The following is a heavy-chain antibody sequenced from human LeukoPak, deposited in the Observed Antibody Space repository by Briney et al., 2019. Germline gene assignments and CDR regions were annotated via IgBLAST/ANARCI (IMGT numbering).Heavy chain of an antibody. CDR3: ATADSGWELLGLWY. J-gene: IGHJ4*02. D-gene: IGHD1-26*01. Sequence: ASVEVSCKVSGYTLTELSMHWVRQAPGKGLEWMGGFDPEDGETIYAQKFQGRVTMTEDTSTDTAYMELSSLRSEDTAVYYCATADSGWELLGLWYWGQGTLVTVSS. CDR2: FDPEDGET. V-gene: IGHV1-24*01. CDR1: GYTLTELS.